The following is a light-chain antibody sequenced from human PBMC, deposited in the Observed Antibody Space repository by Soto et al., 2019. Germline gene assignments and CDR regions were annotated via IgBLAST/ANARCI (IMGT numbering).Light chain of an antibody. V-gene: IGKV3-15*01. CDR1: QSVSSN. CDR3: QQYNNWPSYT. CDR2: GAS. Sequence: EIVMTQSPATLSVSPGERATLSCRASQSVSSNLAWYQQKPGQAPRLPIYGASTRATGIPARFSGSGSGTEFTLTICSLQSEDVAVYYCQQYNNWPSYTFGQGTKLEIK. J-gene: IGKJ2*01.